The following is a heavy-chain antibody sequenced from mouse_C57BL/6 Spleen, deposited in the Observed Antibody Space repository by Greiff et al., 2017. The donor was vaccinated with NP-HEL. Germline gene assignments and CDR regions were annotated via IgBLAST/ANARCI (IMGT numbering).Heavy chain of an antibody. Sequence: EVQLQQSVAELVRPGASVKLSCTASGFNIKNTYMHWVKQRPAQGLEWIGMIDPANGNTKYAPKFQGKATLTADTSSNTAYLQLSSLTSEDPAIPYCTRIYRNCDPCFAYGGQGIRVTVSA. V-gene: IGHV14-3*01. J-gene: IGHJ3*01. CDR3: TRIYRNCDPCFAY. CDR2: IDPANGNT. CDR1: GFNIKNTY. D-gene: IGHD2-5*01.